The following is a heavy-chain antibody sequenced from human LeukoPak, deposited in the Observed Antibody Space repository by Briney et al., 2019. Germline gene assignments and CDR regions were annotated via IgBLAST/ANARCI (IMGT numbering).Heavy chain of an antibody. CDR3: SGNGVYDAFDI. CDR1: GGSISSYY. V-gene: IGHV4-59*04. D-gene: IGHD2-8*01. CDR2: IYHSGST. Sequence: SETLSLTCTVSGGSISSYYWSWIRQPPGKGLEWIGYIYHSGSTYYNPSLKSRVTISVDRSKNQFSLKLSSVTAADTAVYYCSGNGVYDAFDIWGQGTMVTVSS. J-gene: IGHJ3*02.